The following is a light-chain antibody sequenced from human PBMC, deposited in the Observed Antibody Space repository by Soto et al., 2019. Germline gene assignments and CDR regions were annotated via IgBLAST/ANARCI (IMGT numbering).Light chain of an antibody. CDR3: SSYTSSSSLV. V-gene: IGLV2-14*01. Sequence: QSVLTQPASGSGAHGQAITIFCTGKSSDVGGYNYVSWYQQHPGKAPKLMIYDVSNRPSGVSNRFSGSKSGNTASLTISGLQVEDEADYYCSSYTSSSSLVFGTGTTVTVL. CDR2: DVS. J-gene: IGLJ1*01. CDR1: SSDVGGYNY.